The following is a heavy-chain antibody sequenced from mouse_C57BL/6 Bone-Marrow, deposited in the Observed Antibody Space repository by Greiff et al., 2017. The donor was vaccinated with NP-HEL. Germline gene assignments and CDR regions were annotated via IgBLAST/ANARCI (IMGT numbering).Heavy chain of an antibody. CDR2: IYPRSGNT. D-gene: IGHD2-1*01. CDR1: GYTFTSYG. J-gene: IGHJ2*01. CDR3: ARSIYYGYYFDY. Sequence: QVQLKQSGAELARPGASVKLSCKASGYTFTSYGISWVKQRTGQGLEWIGEIYPRSGNTYYNEKFKGKATLTADKSSSTAYMELRSLTSEDSAVYFCARSIYYGYYFDYWGQGTTLTVSS. V-gene: IGHV1-81*01.